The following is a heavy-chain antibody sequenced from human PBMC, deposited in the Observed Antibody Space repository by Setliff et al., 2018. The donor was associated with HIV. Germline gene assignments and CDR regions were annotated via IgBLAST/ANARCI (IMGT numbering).Heavy chain of an antibody. D-gene: IGHD2-2*01. CDR2: IRQDGSEK. CDR1: GFTFSTYW. J-gene: IGHJ6*03. Sequence: GGSLRLSCAASGFTFSTYWMNWVRQAPGKGLEWVANIRQDGSEKYYADSVKGRFTISRDNAKNSLYLQMNSLRAEDTAVYYCATQPPAALSYYYYYMDVWGKGTTVTVSS. CDR3: ATQPPAALSYYYYYMDV. V-gene: IGHV3-7*01.